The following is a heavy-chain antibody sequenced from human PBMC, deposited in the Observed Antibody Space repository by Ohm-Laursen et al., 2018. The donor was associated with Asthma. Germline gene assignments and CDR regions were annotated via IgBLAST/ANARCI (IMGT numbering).Heavy chain of an antibody. Sequence: SLRLSCAASGFTFRSYAMHWVRQAPGKGLEWVAVISYDGSNKYYADSVKGRFTISRDNSKNTLYLQMNSLRAEDTAVYYCASMYYYDSSGYYPFDYWGQGTLVTVSS. J-gene: IGHJ4*02. CDR1: GFTFRSYA. D-gene: IGHD3-22*01. V-gene: IGHV3-30-3*01. CDR3: ASMYYYDSSGYYPFDY. CDR2: ISYDGSNK.